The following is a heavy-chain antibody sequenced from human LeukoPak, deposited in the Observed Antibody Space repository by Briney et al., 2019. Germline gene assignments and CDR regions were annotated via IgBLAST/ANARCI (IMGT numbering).Heavy chain of an antibody. V-gene: IGHV4-39*01. CDR3: ARRDIVGATRGFDY. Sequence: SETLSLTCTVSGGSISSSSYYWGWIRQPPGKGLEWIGSIYYSGSTYYNPSLKSRVTISVDTSKNQFSLKLSSVTAADTAVYYCARRDIVGATRGFDYWGQGTLVTVSS. CDR1: GGSISSSSYY. D-gene: IGHD1-26*01. J-gene: IGHJ4*02. CDR2: IYYSGST.